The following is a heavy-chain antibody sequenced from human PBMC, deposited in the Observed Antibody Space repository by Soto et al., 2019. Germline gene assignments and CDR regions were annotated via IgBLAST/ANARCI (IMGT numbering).Heavy chain of an antibody. CDR3: ARGRYGDY. J-gene: IGHJ4*02. Sequence: QVHLVQSGAEVKKPGASVKVSCKGSVYAFPTYGITWVRQAPGQGLEWMGWISAHNGNTNYAQKLQGRVTVTRDTSTSTAYMELRSLRSDDTAVYYCARGRYGDYWGQGALVTVSS. CDR2: ISAHNGNT. CDR1: VYAFPTYG. V-gene: IGHV1-18*01. D-gene: IGHD1-1*01.